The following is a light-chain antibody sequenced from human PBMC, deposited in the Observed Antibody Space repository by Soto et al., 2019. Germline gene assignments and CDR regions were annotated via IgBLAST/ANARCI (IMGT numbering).Light chain of an antibody. CDR3: QQYGSSPRT. J-gene: IGKJ1*01. CDR1: QSVSSN. Sequence: EVVMAQSPATLSVXXGXXXXXXXRASQSVSSNLAWYQQKPGQAPRLLIYGASSRATGIPDRFSGSGSGTDFTLTISRLEPEDFAVYYCQQYGSSPRTFGQGTKVDIK. V-gene: IGKV3-20*01. CDR2: GAS.